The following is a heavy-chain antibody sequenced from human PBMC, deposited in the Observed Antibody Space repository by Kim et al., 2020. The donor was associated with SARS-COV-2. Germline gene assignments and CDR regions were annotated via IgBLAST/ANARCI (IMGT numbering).Heavy chain of an antibody. Sequence: GGSLRLSCAASGFTVSSNYMSWVRQAPGRGLEWVSVIYSGGSTYYADSVKGRFTISRDNSKNTLYLQMNSLRAEDTAVYYCARDMGDELTGGYYYYGMDVWGQGTTVTVSS. V-gene: IGHV3-53*01. D-gene: IGHD7-27*01. CDR2: IYSGGST. CDR3: ARDMGDELTGGYYYYGMDV. CDR1: GFTVSSNY. J-gene: IGHJ6*02.